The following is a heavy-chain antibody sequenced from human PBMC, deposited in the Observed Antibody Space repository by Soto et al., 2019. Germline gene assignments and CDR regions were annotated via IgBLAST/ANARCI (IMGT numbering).Heavy chain of an antibody. Sequence: EVQLLESGGGLVQPGGSLRLSCAASGLTFSSYAMSWVRQAPGKGLEWVSAISGSGGSTYYADSVKGRFTISRDNSKNTLYLQMNSLRAEDTAVYYCAKADGIYDRGLSVSWGQGTLVTVSS. CDR2: ISGSGGST. J-gene: IGHJ5*02. CDR3: AKADGIYDRGLSVS. V-gene: IGHV3-23*01. D-gene: IGHD5-12*01. CDR1: GLTFSSYA.